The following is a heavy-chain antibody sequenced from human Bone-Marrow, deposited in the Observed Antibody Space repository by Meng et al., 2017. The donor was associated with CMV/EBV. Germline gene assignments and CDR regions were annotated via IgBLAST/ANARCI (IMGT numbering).Heavy chain of an antibody. V-gene: IGHV3-30-3*01. J-gene: IGHJ4*02. D-gene: IGHD1-26*01. CDR3: ARVGSSRGYYFDY. CDR2: ISYGGSNK. Sequence: GESLKIYCAASGFTFSSYAMHWVRQAPGKGLEWVAVISYGGSNKYYADSVKGRFTISRDNSKNTLYLQMNSLRAEDTAVYYCARVGSSRGYYFDYWGQGTRVTVSS. CDR1: GFTFSSYA.